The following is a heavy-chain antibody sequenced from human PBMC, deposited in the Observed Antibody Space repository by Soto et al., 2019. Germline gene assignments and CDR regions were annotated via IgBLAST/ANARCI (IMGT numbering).Heavy chain of an antibody. D-gene: IGHD3-10*01. Sequence: QPGGSLRLSCAASGFTFSSYGMSWVRQAPGKGLEWVSVISGSGGSTYYADSVKGRFTISRDKSKNTLYLQMNSLRAEDTAVYYCAKAPGAYYFDYWGQGTLVTVSS. V-gene: IGHV3-23*01. CDR3: AKAPGAYYFDY. J-gene: IGHJ4*02. CDR2: ISGSGGST. CDR1: GFTFSSYG.